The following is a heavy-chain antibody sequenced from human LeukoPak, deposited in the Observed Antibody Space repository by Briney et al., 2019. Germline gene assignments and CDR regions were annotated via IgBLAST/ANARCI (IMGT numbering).Heavy chain of an antibody. Sequence: QPGGSLRLSCAASGFSFSSYGMHWVRQAPGKGLEWMAVIPYDGSNTYYADSVKGRFTISRDNSKNTLYLQMNSLRVEDSAVYYCAKNTKPTLVTPDFWGQGTLVTVSS. V-gene: IGHV3-30*18. CDR2: IPYDGSNT. CDR3: AKNTKPTLVTPDF. D-gene: IGHD4-23*01. CDR1: GFSFSSYG. J-gene: IGHJ4*02.